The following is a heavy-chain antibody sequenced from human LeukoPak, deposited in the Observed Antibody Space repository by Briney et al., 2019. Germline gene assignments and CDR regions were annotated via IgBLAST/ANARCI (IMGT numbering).Heavy chain of an antibody. CDR1: GYTFTSYD. CDR3: ARAYPDEHY. J-gene: IGHJ4*02. CDR2: MNPNSGGT. Sequence: AASVKVSCKASGYTFTSYDINWVRQATGQGLEWMGWMNPNSGGTNYAQKLQGRVTMTTDTSTSTAYMELRSLRSDDTAVYYCARAYPDEHYWGQGTLVTVSS. V-gene: IGHV1-18*01.